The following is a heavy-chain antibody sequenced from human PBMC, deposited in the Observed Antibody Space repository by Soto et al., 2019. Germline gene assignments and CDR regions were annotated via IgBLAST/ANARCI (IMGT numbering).Heavy chain of an antibody. CDR2: IIPIFGTA. D-gene: IGHD2-2*02. V-gene: IGHV1-69*13. Sequence: GASVKVSCKASGGTFSSYAISWVRQAPGQGLEWMGGIIPIFGTANYAQKFQGRVTITADESTSTAYMELSSLRSEDTAVYYCARVIVVVPAAIISPYSPLDVWGQGTTVTV. CDR3: ARVIVVVPAAIISPYSPLDV. CDR1: GGTFSSYA. J-gene: IGHJ6*02.